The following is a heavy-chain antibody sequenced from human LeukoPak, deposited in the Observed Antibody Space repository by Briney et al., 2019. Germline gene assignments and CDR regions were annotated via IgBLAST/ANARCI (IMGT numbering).Heavy chain of an antibody. J-gene: IGHJ4*02. Sequence: PGGSLRLSCAASGFTFSSYAMSWVRQAPGKGLEWVSGISGSGDNTYYADSVKGRFTISRDNSKNSLYLQMNSLRAEDTAVYYCARDRLRETTVTTFDYWGQGTLVTVSS. CDR1: GFTFSSYA. CDR2: ISGSGDNT. D-gene: IGHD4-17*01. CDR3: ARDRLRETTVTTFDY. V-gene: IGHV3-23*01.